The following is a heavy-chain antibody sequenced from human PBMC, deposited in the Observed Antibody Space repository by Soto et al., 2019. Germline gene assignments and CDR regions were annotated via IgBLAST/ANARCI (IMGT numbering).Heavy chain of an antibody. J-gene: IGHJ4*02. CDR3: ARGFPRLDCYGYKSSNPPLI. CDR1: GGSFSRYS. Sequence: QVQLEQSGAEVKKPGSSVKVSCKASGGSFSRYSINWERQAPGQGLDWMGGIIPVFGTATYAQKLQGSVTITADESTTTAYKALRSLKSEDMAVYYCARGFPRLDCYGYKSSNPPLIWVQGTLVTVSS. D-gene: IGHD5-18*01. V-gene: IGHV1-69*19. CDR2: IIPVFGTA.